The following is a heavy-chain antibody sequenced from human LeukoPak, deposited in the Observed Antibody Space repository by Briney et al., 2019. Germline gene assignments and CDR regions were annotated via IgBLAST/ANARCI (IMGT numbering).Heavy chain of an antibody. J-gene: IGHJ4*02. V-gene: IGHV4-39*01. CDR3: ANGGGRLFDY. Sequence: PSETLSLTCTVSGGSISSSRYSWGWIRQPPGKGLEWIGSIYYSGSTYYNPSLKSRVTISVDTSKNQFSLKLSSVTAADTAVYYCANGGGRLFDYCGQGTLVTVSS. D-gene: IGHD3-10*01. CDR1: GGSISSSRYS. CDR2: IYYSGST.